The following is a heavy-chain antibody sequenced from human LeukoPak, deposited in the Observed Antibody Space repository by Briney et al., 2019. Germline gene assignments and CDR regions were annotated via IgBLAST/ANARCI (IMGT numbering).Heavy chain of an antibody. Sequence: KSSETLSLTCTVSGGSISSGDYYWSWIRQPPGKGLEWIGYIYYSGTTYYNPSLKSRVTISVDSSKNLFSLKLHSVTASDTAVYYCARDGGTYGMDVWGQGTTVTVSS. V-gene: IGHV4-30-4*02. CDR2: IYYSGTT. J-gene: IGHJ6*02. D-gene: IGHD3-16*01. CDR3: ARDGGTYGMDV. CDR1: GGSISSGDYY.